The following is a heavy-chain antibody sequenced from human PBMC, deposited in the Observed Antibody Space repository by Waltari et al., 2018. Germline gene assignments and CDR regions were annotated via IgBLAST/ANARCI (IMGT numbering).Heavy chain of an antibody. J-gene: IGHJ6*02. CDR1: GFPFSTYT. Sequence: EAQLSESGGGLVQPGGSLRLSCAASGFPFSTYTMSWFRQAPGKGLGGVSVMSASGLIYYAESVKGRFSISRDKSKNTLYLQMNRLRDEDTAIYYCAKDEGARIAPTYGMDVWGQGTTVTVSS. D-gene: IGHD6-13*01. CDR2: MSASGLI. CDR3: AKDEGARIAPTYGMDV. V-gene: IGHV3-23*01.